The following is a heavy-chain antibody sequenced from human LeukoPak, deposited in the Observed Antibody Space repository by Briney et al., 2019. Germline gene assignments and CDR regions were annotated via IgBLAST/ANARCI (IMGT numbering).Heavy chain of an antibody. CDR3: ARGQWVYGGNSWFDY. V-gene: IGHV1-18*01. CDR1: GYTFTSYG. Sequence: ASVKVSCKASGYTFTSYGISWVRQAPGQGLEWMGWISAYNGNTNYAQKLQGRVTMTTDTSTSTAYMELRSLRSEDTAVYYCARGQWVYGGNSWFDYWGQGTLVTVSS. CDR2: ISAYNGNT. D-gene: IGHD4-23*01. J-gene: IGHJ4*02.